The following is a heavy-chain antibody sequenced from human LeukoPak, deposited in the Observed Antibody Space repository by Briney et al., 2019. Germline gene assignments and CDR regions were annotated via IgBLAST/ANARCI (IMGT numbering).Heavy chain of an antibody. CDR3: ATKQWLAPPPDS. Sequence: GGSLRLSCAASGYTFSKYWMLWVRHAPGKGLESVSRINTDGTVTTYADSVKDRFTVPRDNADNTMFLKIKGVRDEDTAVYYCATKQWLAPPPDSWGQGTPVTVSS. CDR1: GYTFSKYW. D-gene: IGHD6-19*01. V-gene: IGHV3-74*01. J-gene: IGHJ4*02. CDR2: INTDGTVT.